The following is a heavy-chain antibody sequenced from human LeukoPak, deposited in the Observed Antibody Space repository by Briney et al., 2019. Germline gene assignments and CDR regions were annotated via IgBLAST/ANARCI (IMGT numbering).Heavy chain of an antibody. D-gene: IGHD3-22*01. Sequence: GGSLRLSCAASGFTFSDYYMSWIRQAPGKGLEWVSYISSSGSTIYYADSVKGRFTISRDNSKNTLYLQMNSLRAEDTAVYYCAKDWGYYDSNYYFDYWGQGTLVTVSS. J-gene: IGHJ4*02. CDR2: ISSSGSTI. CDR3: AKDWGYYDSNYYFDY. CDR1: GFTFSDYY. V-gene: IGHV3-11*04.